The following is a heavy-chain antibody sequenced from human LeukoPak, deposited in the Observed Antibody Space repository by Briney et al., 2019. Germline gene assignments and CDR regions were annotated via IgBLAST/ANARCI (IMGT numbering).Heavy chain of an antibody. D-gene: IGHD2-15*01. V-gene: IGHV3-21*01. CDR1: RFTFSSYS. J-gene: IGHJ2*01. CDR2: ISSSSRFI. CDR3: ARAVYCSGGGCFWYFDL. Sequence: PGGSLRLSCAASRFTFSSYSMNWVRQAPGKGLEWVSLISSSSRFIYYGDSVKGRFTISRDNAKKSLYLQMNSLRAEDTAVYYCARAVYCSGGGCFWYFDLWGRGTLVTVSS.